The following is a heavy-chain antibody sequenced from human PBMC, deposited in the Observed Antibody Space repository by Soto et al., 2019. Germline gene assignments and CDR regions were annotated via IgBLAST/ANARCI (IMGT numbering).Heavy chain of an antibody. Sequence: QVQLQESGPGLVKPSQTLSLTCTVSGGSISSGGYYWSWIRQHPGKGLEWIGYIYYSGSTYYNPSLKSRVTISVDTSKNPFSLKLSSVTAADTALYYCARDTTYDSSGPVDYWGQGTLVTVSS. J-gene: IGHJ4*02. CDR2: IYYSGST. CDR1: GGSISSGGYY. V-gene: IGHV4-31*03. D-gene: IGHD3-22*01. CDR3: ARDTTYDSSGPVDY.